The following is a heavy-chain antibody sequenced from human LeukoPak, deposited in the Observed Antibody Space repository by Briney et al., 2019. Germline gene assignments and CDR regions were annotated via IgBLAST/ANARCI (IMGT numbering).Heavy chain of an antibody. J-gene: IGHJ4*02. CDR1: GFTFDDYG. CDR3: ARDILYDSSGYYLDY. V-gene: IGHV3-20*04. D-gene: IGHD3-22*01. Sequence: GGSLRLSCAASGFTFDDYGMSWVRQAPGKGLEWVSGINWNGVSTGYVDSVKGRFTISRDNAKNSLYLQMNSLRAEDTALYYCARDILYDSSGYYLDYWGQGTLVTVSS. CDR2: INWNGVST.